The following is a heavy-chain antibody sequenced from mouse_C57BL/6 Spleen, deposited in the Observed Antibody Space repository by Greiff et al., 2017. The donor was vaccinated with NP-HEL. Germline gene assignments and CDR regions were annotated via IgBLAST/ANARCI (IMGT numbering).Heavy chain of an antibody. CDR2: ILPGSGST. J-gene: IGHJ1*03. Sequence: QVQLQHSGAELMKPGASVKLSCKATGYTFTGYWIEWVKQRPGHGLEWIGEILPGSGSTNYNEKFKGKATFTADTSSNPAYMQLSSLTTDDSAIYYCAGLGTVVAKNWYFDVWGTGTTVTVSS. CDR1: GYTFTGYW. V-gene: IGHV1-9*01. CDR3: AGLGTVVAKNWYFDV. D-gene: IGHD1-1*01.